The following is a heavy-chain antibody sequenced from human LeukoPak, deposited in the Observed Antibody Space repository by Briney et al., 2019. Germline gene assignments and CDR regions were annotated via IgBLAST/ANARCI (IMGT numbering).Heavy chain of an antibody. CDR3: AISDSGDYGTSVFVDS. Sequence: ASVKVSRKASGYTFTSYAMYWVRQAPGQGLEWMGWINTNTGNPTYAQGFTGRFVFSLDTSVSTAYLQISSLKAEDTAVYSCAISDSGDYGTSVFVDSWGQGTLVTVSS. CDR2: INTNTGNP. V-gene: IGHV7-4-1*02. J-gene: IGHJ4*02. D-gene: IGHD4-17*01. CDR1: GYTFTSYA.